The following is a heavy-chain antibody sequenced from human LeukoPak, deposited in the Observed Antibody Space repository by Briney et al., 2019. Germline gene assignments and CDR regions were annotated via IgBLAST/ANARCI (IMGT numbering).Heavy chain of an antibody. CDR1: GGSINNYY. Sequence: SETLSLTCTVSGGSINNYYWSWIRQPPGKGLEWIGYIDYSGATNYNPSLKSRVTMSVDTSKHQFSLKLSSVTAADTAVYYCARVGSYCFEYWGQGTLVTVSS. CDR2: IDYSGAT. J-gene: IGHJ4*02. V-gene: IGHV4-59*01. CDR3: ARVGSYCFEY. D-gene: IGHD3-10*01.